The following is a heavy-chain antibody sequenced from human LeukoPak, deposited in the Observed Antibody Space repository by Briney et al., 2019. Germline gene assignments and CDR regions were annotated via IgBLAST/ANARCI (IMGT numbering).Heavy chain of an antibody. V-gene: IGHV4-34*01. CDR3: ASVKAYCGGDCPWGWFDP. D-gene: IGHD2-21*01. Sequence: SETVSLTCAVYGGSFSGYYWSWIRQPPGKGLEWIGEINHSGSTNYNPSLKSQVTISVDTSKNQFSLKLSSVTAADTAVYYCASVKAYCGGDCPWGWFDPWGQGTLVTVSS. J-gene: IGHJ5*02. CDR2: INHSGST. CDR1: GGSFSGYY.